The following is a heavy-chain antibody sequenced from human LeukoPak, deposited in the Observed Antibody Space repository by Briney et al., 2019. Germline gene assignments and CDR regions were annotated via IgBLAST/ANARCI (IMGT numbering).Heavy chain of an antibody. Sequence: GESLKISCKGSGYIFTNYWIGWVRQMPGEGLEWMGIIYSGDSDVRYSPSFQGQVTISADKSISTAYLQWSGLKASDTAMYYCARLQSYYFNYWGQGTLVTVSS. V-gene: IGHV5-51*01. CDR2: IYSGDSDV. CDR3: ARLQSYYFNY. D-gene: IGHD4-11*01. J-gene: IGHJ4*02. CDR1: GYIFTNYW.